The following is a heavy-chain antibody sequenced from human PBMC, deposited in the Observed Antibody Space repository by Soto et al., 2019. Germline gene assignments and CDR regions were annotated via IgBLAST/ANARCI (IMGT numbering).Heavy chain of an antibody. Sequence: ASVKVSCKASGYTFTTYAIHWVRQAPGQGLEWMGWINAGNGNTEFSERFRGRVTITRDTSASTAHMELTGLTSEDTTVYYCARRFKSAGWLDPRGQGTLVTGSS. CDR2: INAGNGNT. CDR1: GYTFTTYA. CDR3: ARRFKSAGWLDP. V-gene: IGHV1-3*01. J-gene: IGHJ5*02. D-gene: IGHD6-19*01.